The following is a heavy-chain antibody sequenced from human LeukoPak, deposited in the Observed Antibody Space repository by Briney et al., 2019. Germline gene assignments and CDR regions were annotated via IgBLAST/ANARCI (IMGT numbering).Heavy chain of an antibody. J-gene: IGHJ6*03. V-gene: IGHV3-30*04. CDR1: GFTFSSYA. D-gene: IGHD3-10*01. CDR2: ISYDGSNK. Sequence: PGRSLRLSCAASGFTFSSYAMHWVRQAPGKGLEWVAVISYDGSNKYYADSVKGRFTISRDNSKNTLYLQMNSLRAEDTAVYYCARDEITMIRGVIARSTAYHKCYYMDVWGKGTTVTVSS. CDR3: ARDEITMIRGVIARSTAYHKCYYMDV.